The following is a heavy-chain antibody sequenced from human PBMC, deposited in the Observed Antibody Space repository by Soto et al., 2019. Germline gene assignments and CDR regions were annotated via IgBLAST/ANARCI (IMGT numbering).Heavy chain of an antibody. Sequence: QVQLVQSGAEVKKPGSSVKVSCKASGGTFSSYTISWVRQAPGQGLEWMGRIIPILGIANYAQKFQGRVTITADKSTRTAYMELSSLRSEDTAVYYCAREGVSGEQLERPGGWFDPWGQGTLVTVSS. CDR2: IIPILGIA. CDR1: GGTFSSYT. D-gene: IGHD1-1*01. V-gene: IGHV1-69*08. CDR3: AREGVSGEQLERPGGWFDP. J-gene: IGHJ5*02.